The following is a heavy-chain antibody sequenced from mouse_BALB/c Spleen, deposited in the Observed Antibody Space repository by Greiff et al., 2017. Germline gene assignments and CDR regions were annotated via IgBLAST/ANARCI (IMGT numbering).Heavy chain of an antibody. J-gene: IGHJ4*01. CDR1: GFNIKDYY. Sequence: EVKLMEYGAELVRSGASVKLSCTASGFNIKDYYMHWVKQRPEQGLEWIGWIDPENGDTEYAPKFQGKATMTADTSSNTAYLQLSSLTSEDTAVYYCNAWGAMDYWGQGTSVTVSS. CDR2: IDPENGDT. CDR3: NAWGAMDY. V-gene: IGHV14-4*02.